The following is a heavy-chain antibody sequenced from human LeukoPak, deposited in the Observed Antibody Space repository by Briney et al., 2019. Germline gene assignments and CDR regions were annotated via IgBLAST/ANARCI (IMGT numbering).Heavy chain of an antibody. Sequence: SETLSLTCTVSGGSISSDDYYWSWIRQLPGKGLEWIGYIYYSGSTYYNPSLKSRVTISVDTSKNQFSLKLSSVTAADTAVYYCARGGLFTPFDYWGQGTLVTVSS. J-gene: IGHJ4*02. D-gene: IGHD3-16*01. CDR2: IYYSGST. CDR1: GGSISSDDYY. V-gene: IGHV4-30-4*01. CDR3: ARGGLFTPFDY.